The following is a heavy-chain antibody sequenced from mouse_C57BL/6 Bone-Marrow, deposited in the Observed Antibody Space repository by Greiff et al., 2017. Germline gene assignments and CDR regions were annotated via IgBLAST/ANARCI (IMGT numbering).Heavy chain of an antibody. CDR2: IDPSDSYT. J-gene: IGHJ3*01. V-gene: IGHV1-50*01. CDR1: GYTFTSYW. Sequence: QVQLQQPGAELVKPGASVKLSCKASGYTFTSYWMQWVKQRPGQGLEWIGEIDPSDSYTNYNPKFKGKATLTVDTSSSTAYMQLSSLTSEDSAVYYGARWGYPWFAYWGQGTLVTVSA. CDR3: ARWGYPWFAY.